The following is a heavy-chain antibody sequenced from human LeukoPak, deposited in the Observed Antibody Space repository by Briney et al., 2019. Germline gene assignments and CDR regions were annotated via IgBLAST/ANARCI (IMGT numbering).Heavy chain of an antibody. V-gene: IGHV4-59*01. CDR1: GGSISSYY. J-gene: IGHJ4*02. Sequence: SETLSLTCTVSGGSISSYYWSWIRQPPGKGLEWIGYIYYSGSTNYNPSLKSRVTISVDTSKNQFSLKLSSVTAADTAVYYCARDSPRGPDYWDQGTLVTVSS. D-gene: IGHD3-10*01. CDR3: ARDSPRGPDY. CDR2: IYYSGST.